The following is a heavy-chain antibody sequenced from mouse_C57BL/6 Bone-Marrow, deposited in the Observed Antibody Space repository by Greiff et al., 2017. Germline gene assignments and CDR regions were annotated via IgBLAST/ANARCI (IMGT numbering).Heavy chain of an antibody. CDR3: ARKGDYYGSSIWYCDV. D-gene: IGHD1-1*01. CDR2: IYPRSGNT. CDR1: GYTFTSSG. Sequence: VQLQQSGAELARPGASVKLSCKASGYTFTSSGISWVKQRTGQGLEWIGEIYPRSGNTYYNEKFKGKATLTADKSSSTAYMELRSLTSEDSAVYFCARKGDYYGSSIWYCDVWGTGTTVTVSS. V-gene: IGHV1-81*01. J-gene: IGHJ1*03.